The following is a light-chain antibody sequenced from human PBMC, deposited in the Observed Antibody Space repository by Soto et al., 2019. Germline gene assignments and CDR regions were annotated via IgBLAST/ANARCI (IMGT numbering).Light chain of an antibody. CDR2: EVS. CDR3: SSYTTTSTLGV. V-gene: IGLV2-14*01. CDR1: RSDAGGYNY. Sequence: QSVLTQPASMSGSPGQSITISCTGTRSDAGGYNYVSWYQQHPGKAPKLMIYEVSNRPSGVSNRFSGSKSGNTASLTISGLQAEDEADYYCSSYTTTSTLGVFGGGTKVTVL. J-gene: IGLJ2*01.